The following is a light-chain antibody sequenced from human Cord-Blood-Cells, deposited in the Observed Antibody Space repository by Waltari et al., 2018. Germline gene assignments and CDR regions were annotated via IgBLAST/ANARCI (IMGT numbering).Light chain of an antibody. J-gene: IGKJ4*01. Sequence: EIVMTQSPATLSLSPAERATLSCRASQSVSSSYLSWYQQKPGQAPRLLIYGASTRATGIPARFSGSGSGTDFTLTISSLQPEDFAVYYCQQDYNLPLTFGGGTKVEIK. V-gene: IGKV3D-7*01. CDR3: QQDYNLPLT. CDR2: GAS. CDR1: QSVSSSY.